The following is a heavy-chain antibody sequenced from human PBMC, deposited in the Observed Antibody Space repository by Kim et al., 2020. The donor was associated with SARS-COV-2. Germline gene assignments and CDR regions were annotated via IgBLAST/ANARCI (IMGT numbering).Heavy chain of an antibody. V-gene: IGHV5-51*01. CDR2: IYPSDSDT. CDR3: ARHSKSASIKVAVFED. Sequence: GESLKISCRASGYDFNNYWIAWVRQMPGKGLEWMGVIYPSDSDTRYSASFQGQVTISADKSTTTAYLQWSSLKASDTATYYCARHSKSASIKVAVFEDWGQGTLVTVSS. D-gene: IGHD3-3*02. J-gene: IGHJ4*02. CDR1: GYDFNNYW.